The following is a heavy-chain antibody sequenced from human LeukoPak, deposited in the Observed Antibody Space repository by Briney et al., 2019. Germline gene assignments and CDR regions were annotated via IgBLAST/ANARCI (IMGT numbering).Heavy chain of an antibody. CDR2: MNPNSGNT. V-gene: IGHV1-8*01. CDR1: GYTFTSYD. CDR3: ARGWYSSGWYYFDY. Sequence: ASVKVSCKASGYTFTSYDINWVRQATGQGLEWVGWMNPNSGNTGYAQKFQGRVTMTRNTSISTAYMELSSLRSEDTAVYYCARGWYSSGWYYFDYWGQGTLVTVSS. D-gene: IGHD6-19*01. J-gene: IGHJ4*02.